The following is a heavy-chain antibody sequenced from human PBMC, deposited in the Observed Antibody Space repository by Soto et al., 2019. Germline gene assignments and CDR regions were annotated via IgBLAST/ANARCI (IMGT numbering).Heavy chain of an antibody. D-gene: IGHD4-4*01. Sequence: GGSLRLSCAASGFTFSSYAMSWVRQAPGKGLEWVSAISGSGGSTYYADSVKGRFTISRDNSKNTLYLQMNSLRAEDTGVSYCAEGPDSNYWNYIDYWGQGTLVTVSS. V-gene: IGHV3-23*01. J-gene: IGHJ4*02. CDR1: GFTFSSYA. CDR3: AEGPDSNYWNYIDY. CDR2: ISGSGGST.